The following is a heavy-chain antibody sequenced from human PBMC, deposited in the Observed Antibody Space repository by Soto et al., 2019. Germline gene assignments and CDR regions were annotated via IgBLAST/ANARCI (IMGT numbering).Heavy chain of an antibody. CDR2: IYYSGST. CDR3: ARHNYGSGSTYFDY. CDR1: GGSVSSYY. J-gene: IGHJ4*02. D-gene: IGHD3-10*01. Sequence: SETLSLTCTVSGGSVSSYYCSWIRQPPGKGLEWIGYIYYSGSTNYNPSLKSRVTISVDTSRNQFSLKLNSMTAADTAVYYCARHNYGSGSTYFDYWGQGTLVTVSS. V-gene: IGHV4-59*08.